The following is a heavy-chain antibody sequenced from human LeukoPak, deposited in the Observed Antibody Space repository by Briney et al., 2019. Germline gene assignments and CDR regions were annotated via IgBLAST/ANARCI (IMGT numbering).Heavy chain of an antibody. CDR3: AKEESQWLVTSSFDY. V-gene: IGHV3-66*01. D-gene: IGHD6-19*01. J-gene: IGHJ4*02. CDR2: IYSGGST. Sequence: GGSLRLSCAASGFTVSSNYMSWVRQAPGKGLEWVSVIYSGGSTYYADSVKGRFTISRDNSKNTLYLQMNSLRAEDTAVYYCAKEESQWLVTSSFDYWGQGTLVTVSS. CDR1: GFTVSSNY.